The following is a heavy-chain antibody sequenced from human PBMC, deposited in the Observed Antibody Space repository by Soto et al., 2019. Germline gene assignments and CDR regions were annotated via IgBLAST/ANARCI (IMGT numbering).Heavy chain of an antibody. CDR3: ARANYCSGGTCYSAY. D-gene: IGHD2-15*01. J-gene: IGHJ4*02. CDR1: GYGYTSYA. V-gene: IGHV1-18*01. Sequence: ASVKAAFKASGYGYTSYAICWVLQAHGQGLEWMGWISAYNGNTNYAQKLQGRVTMTTDTSTSTAYMELRSLRSDDTAVYYCARANYCSGGTCYSAYWGQGTLVTVSS. CDR2: ISAYNGNT.